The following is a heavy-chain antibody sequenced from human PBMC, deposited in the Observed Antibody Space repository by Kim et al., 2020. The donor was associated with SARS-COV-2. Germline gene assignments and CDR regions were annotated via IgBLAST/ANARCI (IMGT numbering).Heavy chain of an antibody. Sequence: GGSLRLSCAASGFTFGIYAMNWVRQAPGKGLEWVAPIGGIDGGVFQADSVKGRFTISRDNSKKTLYLQMTNLKTEDTATYYCARRAGTAAAGTAHFDLGGQGTLVTVAS. CDR1: GFTFGIYA. J-gene: IGHJ5*02. CDR2: IGGIDGGV. D-gene: IGHD6-13*01. V-gene: IGHV3-23*01. CDR3: ARRAGTAAAGTAHFDL.